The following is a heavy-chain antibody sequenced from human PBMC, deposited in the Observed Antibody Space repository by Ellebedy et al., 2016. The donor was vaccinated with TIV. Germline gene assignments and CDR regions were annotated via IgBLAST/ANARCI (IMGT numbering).Heavy chain of an antibody. CDR2: ISSSSYI. V-gene: IGHV3-21*01. D-gene: IGHD2-2*01. Sequence: GGSLRLXXAASGFTFSSYSMNWVRQAPGKGLEWVSSISSSSYIYYEDSVKGRFTISRDNAKNSLYLQMNSLRAEDTAVYYCARVGLVPAAIRYGMDVWGQGTTVTVSS. J-gene: IGHJ6*02. CDR3: ARVGLVPAAIRYGMDV. CDR1: GFTFSSYS.